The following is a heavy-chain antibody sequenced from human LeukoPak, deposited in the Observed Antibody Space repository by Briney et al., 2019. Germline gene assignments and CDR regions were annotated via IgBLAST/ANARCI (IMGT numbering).Heavy chain of an antibody. J-gene: IGHJ6*03. V-gene: IGHV7-4-1*02. D-gene: IGHD1-26*01. CDR3: ARPRAAVGATTGEDYYYYYYMDV. Sequence: ASVKVSCKASGYTFTSYAMNWVRQAPGQGLEWMGWINTNTGNPTYAQGFTGRFVFSLDTSVSTAYLQISSLKAEDTAVYHCARPRAAVGATTGEDYYYYYYMDVWGKGTTVTVSS. CDR1: GYTFTSYA. CDR2: INTNTGNP.